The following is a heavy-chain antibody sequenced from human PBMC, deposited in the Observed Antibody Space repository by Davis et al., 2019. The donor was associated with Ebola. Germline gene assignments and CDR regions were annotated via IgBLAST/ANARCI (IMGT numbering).Heavy chain of an antibody. CDR3: ARGRPSPGDYVSWFDP. Sequence: ESLKISCAASGFTFSSYSMNWVRQPPGKGLEWIGEISQSGSTNYNPSLKSRVTISVDKSKNQFSLKLSSVTAADTAVYYCARGRPSPGDYVSWFDPWGQGTLVTVSS. CDR2: ISQSGST. J-gene: IGHJ5*02. CDR1: GFTFSSYS. D-gene: IGHD4-17*01. V-gene: IGHV4-34*01.